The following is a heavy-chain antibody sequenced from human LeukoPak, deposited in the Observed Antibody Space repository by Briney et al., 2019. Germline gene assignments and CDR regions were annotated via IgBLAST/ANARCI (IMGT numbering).Heavy chain of an antibody. Sequence: ASVKVSCKASGYSFTGYYMHWVRQAPGQGLEWMGWINPNSGGTNYAQKFQGRVTMTRDTSISTAYMELSRLRSDDTAVYYCAXVRYCSGGSCYYFDYWGQGTLVTVSS. CDR1: GYSFTGYY. CDR2: INPNSGGT. V-gene: IGHV1-2*02. D-gene: IGHD2-15*01. CDR3: AXVRYCSGGSCYYFDY. J-gene: IGHJ4*02.